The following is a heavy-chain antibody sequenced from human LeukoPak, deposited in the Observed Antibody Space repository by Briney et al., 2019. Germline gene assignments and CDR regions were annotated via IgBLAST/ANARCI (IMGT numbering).Heavy chain of an antibody. J-gene: IGHJ6*03. CDR3: TTRLQYYYYMDV. D-gene: IGHD4-11*01. CDR2: ISYDGSNK. V-gene: IGHV3-30-3*01. Sequence: GGSLRLSCAASGFTFSSYAMHWVRQAPGKGLEWVAVISYDGSNKYYADSVKGRFTISRDNSKNTLYLQMNSLKTEDTAVYYCTTRLQYYYYMDVWGKGTTVTVSS. CDR1: GFTFSSYA.